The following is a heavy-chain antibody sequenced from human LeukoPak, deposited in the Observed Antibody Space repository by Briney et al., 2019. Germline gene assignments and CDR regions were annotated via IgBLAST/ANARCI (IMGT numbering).Heavy chain of an antibody. V-gene: IGHV4-59*08. Sequence: PSETLSPTCTVSGGSISSYYWSWIRQPPGKGLEWIGYIYYSGSTNYNPSLKSRVTISVDTSKNQFSLKLSSVTAADTAVYYCARAKGTDVWSGYYTDWGQGTLVTVSS. D-gene: IGHD3-3*01. CDR3: ARAKGTDVWSGYYTD. J-gene: IGHJ4*02. CDR1: GGSISSYY. CDR2: IYYSGST.